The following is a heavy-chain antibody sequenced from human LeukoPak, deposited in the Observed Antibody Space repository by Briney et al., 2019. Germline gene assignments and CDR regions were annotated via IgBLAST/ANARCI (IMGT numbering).Heavy chain of an antibody. V-gene: IGHV3-53*01. CDR1: GFTFSSYA. J-gene: IGHJ4*02. D-gene: IGHD3-22*01. Sequence: GGSLRLSCAASGFTFSSYAMSWVRQAPGKGLEWVSVIYSGGSTYYADSVKGRFTISGDNSKNTLYLQMNSLRAEDTAVYYCARALSGYYFRFDYWGQGTLVTVSS. CDR2: IYSGGST. CDR3: ARALSGYYFRFDY.